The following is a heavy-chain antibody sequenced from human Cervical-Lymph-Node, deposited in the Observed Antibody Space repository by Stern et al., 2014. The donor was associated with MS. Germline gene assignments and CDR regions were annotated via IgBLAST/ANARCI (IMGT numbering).Heavy chain of an antibody. CDR3: ARDSSSWYSADY. J-gene: IGHJ4*02. V-gene: IGHV3-21*01. D-gene: IGHD6-13*01. CDR1: GFTFSSYS. CDR2: ISSSSSYI. Sequence: EVQLVESGGGLVKPVGSLRPSCAASGFTFSSYSMNWVRQAPGKGLEWVSSISSSSSYIYYADSVKGRFTISRDNAKNSLYLQMNSLRAEDTAVYYCARDSSSWYSADYWGQGTLVTVSS.